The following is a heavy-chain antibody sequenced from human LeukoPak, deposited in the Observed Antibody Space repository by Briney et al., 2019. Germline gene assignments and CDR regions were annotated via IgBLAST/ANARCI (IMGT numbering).Heavy chain of an antibody. D-gene: IGHD5-12*01. V-gene: IGHV3-23*01. CDR1: GFTFSSYA. Sequence: HPVGSLRLSCAASGFTFSSYAMNWVRQAPGKGLEWVSATIGSGGSTYYADSVKGRFTISRDNSENTLYLRMNSLRAEDTAVYYCAKDRRNTVPTISDHWGQGTLVTVCS. CDR3: AKDRRNTVPTISDH. CDR2: TIGSGGST. J-gene: IGHJ4*02.